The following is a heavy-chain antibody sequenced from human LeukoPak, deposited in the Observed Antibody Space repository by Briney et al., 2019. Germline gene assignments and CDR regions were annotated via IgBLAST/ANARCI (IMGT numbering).Heavy chain of an antibody. D-gene: IGHD5-18*01. CDR1: GGTFSSYT. CDR2: IIPILGIA. J-gene: IGHJ5*02. CDR3: ARDSDTAPFDP. V-gene: IGHV1-69*04. Sequence: SVEVSCKASGGTFSSYTISWVRQAPGQGLEWMGRIIPILGIANYAQKFQGRVTITADKSTSTAYMELSSLRSEDTAVYYCARDSDTAPFDPWGQGTLVTVSS.